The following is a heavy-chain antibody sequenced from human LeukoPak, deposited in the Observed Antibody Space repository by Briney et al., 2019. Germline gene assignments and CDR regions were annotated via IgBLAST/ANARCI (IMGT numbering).Heavy chain of an antibody. J-gene: IGHJ4*02. CDR2: ISSSRTI. CDR3: ASERGWFGEFDY. D-gene: IGHD3-10*01. Sequence: GGSLRVSCAASGFTFSSYSMNWVRQAPGKGLEWVSYISSSRTIYYADSVKGRFTISRDNAKNSLYLQMNSLRAEDTAVYYCASERGWFGEFDYWGQGTLVTVSS. CDR1: GFTFSSYS. V-gene: IGHV3-48*01.